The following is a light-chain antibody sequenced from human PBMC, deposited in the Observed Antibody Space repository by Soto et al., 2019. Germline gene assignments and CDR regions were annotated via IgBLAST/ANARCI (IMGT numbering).Light chain of an antibody. CDR2: DAS. V-gene: IGKV1-33*01. Sequence: DIQMTQSPSSLSASVGDRVTITCQASQDINNYLNWYRQKEGKAPKLLIYDASNLETGVPSRFSGSGSGTDFTLTISSLQPEDIATYYCQEYDSLPLTCGPGTKVDIK. CDR3: QEYDSLPLT. CDR1: QDINNY. J-gene: IGKJ3*01.